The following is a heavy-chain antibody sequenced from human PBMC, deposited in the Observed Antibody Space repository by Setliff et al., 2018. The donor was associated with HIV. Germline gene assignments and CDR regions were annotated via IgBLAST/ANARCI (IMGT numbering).Heavy chain of an antibody. J-gene: IGHJ4*02. V-gene: IGHV4-61*09. D-gene: IGHD3-10*01. CDR1: GGSISSGSYY. Sequence: SETLSLTCTVSGGSISSGSYYWSWIRQPAGRGLEWIGHIHTSGSTKYNPSLKSRVTISADTSKNQFSLNLSSVTAAETAVYYCARVGYHGSGRYSFDYWGQGTLVTVS. CDR2: IHTSGST. CDR3: ARVGYHGSGRYSFDY.